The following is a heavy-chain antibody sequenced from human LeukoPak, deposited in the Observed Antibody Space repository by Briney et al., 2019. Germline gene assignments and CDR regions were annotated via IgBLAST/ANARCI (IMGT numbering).Heavy chain of an antibody. Sequence: SETLSLTCAVSGGSFSGYYWSWIRQPPGKGLEWIGEINHSGSTNYNPSLKSRVTISVDTSKNQFSLKLSSVTAADTAVYYCARTGGLDSSGYDYWGQGTLVTVSS. CDR1: GGSFSGYY. J-gene: IGHJ4*02. CDR2: INHSGST. V-gene: IGHV4-34*01. D-gene: IGHD3-22*01. CDR3: ARTGGLDSSGYDY.